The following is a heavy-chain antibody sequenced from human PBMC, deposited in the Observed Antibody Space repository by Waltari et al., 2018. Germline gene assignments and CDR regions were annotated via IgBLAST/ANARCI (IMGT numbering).Heavy chain of an antibody. D-gene: IGHD3-22*01. J-gene: IGHJ4*02. Sequence: EVQLVESGGGLVKPGGSLRLSCAASGFTFSNAWMSWVRQAPGKGLEWVGRIKSKTDGGTTDNAATVKGRFTISREDSKNTLYLQMNSLKTEDTAVYYCTTAYYDSSGYYFSDYWGQGTLVTVSS. CDR1: GFTFSNAW. CDR2: IKSKTDGGTT. CDR3: TTAYYDSSGYYFSDY. V-gene: IGHV3-15*01.